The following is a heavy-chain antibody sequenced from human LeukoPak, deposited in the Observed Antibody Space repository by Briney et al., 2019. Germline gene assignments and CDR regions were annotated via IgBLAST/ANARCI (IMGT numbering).Heavy chain of an antibody. CDR3: AKDLDYDSSGIGD. D-gene: IGHD3-22*01. Sequence: GGSLRLSCAASGFTFSSYGMHWVRQAPGKGLEWVAVISYDGSNKYYADSVKGRFTISRDNSKNTLYLEMNSLRAEDTAVYYCAKDLDYDSSGIGDWGQGTLVTVSS. CDR1: GFTFSSYG. J-gene: IGHJ4*02. CDR2: ISYDGSNK. V-gene: IGHV3-30*18.